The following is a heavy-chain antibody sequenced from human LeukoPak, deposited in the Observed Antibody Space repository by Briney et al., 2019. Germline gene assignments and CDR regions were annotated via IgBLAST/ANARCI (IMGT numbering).Heavy chain of an antibody. CDR1: GYTFTSYA. Sequence: ASVKVSCKASGYTFTSYAMHWVRQAPGQRLEWMGWISAYNGNTNYAQKLQGRVTMTTDTSTSTAYMELRSLRSDDTAVYYCASTYSGYDEAPEYWGQGTLVTVSS. CDR3: ASTYSGYDEAPEY. D-gene: IGHD5-12*01. V-gene: IGHV1-18*01. J-gene: IGHJ4*02. CDR2: ISAYNGNT.